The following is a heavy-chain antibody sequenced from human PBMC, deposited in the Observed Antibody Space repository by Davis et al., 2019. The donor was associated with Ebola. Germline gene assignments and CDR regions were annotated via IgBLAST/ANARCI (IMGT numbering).Heavy chain of an antibody. D-gene: IGHD2-2*01. J-gene: IGHJ5*02. V-gene: IGHV4-31*03. Sequence: SETLSLTCTVSGGSISSGGYYWSWIRQHPGKGLEWIGYIYYSGSTYYNPSLKSRVTISVDTSKNQFSLKLSSVTAADTAVYYCARSGVVVVPARRRRFDPWGQGTLVTVSS. CDR3: ARSGVVVVPARRRRFDP. CDR1: GGSISSGGYY. CDR2: IYYSGST.